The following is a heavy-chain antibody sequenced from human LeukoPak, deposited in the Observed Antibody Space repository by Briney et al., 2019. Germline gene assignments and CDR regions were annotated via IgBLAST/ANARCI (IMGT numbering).Heavy chain of an antibody. J-gene: IGHJ4*02. V-gene: IGHV1-2*02. CDR3: AREAYCSSTSCRGYFDY. Sequence: ASVKVSCKASGYTFTGYYMHWVRQAPGQGLEWMGWINPNSGSTNYAQKFQGRVTMTRDTSISTAYMELSRLRSDDTAVYYCAREAYCSSTSCRGYFDYWGQGTLVTVSS. CDR2: INPNSGST. CDR1: GYTFTGYY. D-gene: IGHD2-2*01.